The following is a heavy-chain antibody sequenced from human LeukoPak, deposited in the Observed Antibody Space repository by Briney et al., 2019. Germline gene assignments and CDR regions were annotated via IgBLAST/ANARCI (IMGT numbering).Heavy chain of an antibody. Sequence: GGSLRLSCAASGFTFSSYGMHWVRQAPGKGLEWVAVISYDGSNKYYADSVKGRFTISRDNSKNTLYLQMNSLRAEDTAVYYCARDGMVRGVKILDYWGQGTLVTVSS. V-gene: IGHV3-30*03. CDR3: ARDGMVRGVKILDY. CDR2: ISYDGSNK. CDR1: GFTFSSYG. D-gene: IGHD3-10*01. J-gene: IGHJ4*02.